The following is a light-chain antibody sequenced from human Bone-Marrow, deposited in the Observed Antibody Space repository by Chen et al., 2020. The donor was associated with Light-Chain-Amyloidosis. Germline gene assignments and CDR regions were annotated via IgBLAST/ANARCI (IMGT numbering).Light chain of an antibody. CDR1: NIGSTS. V-gene: IGLV3-21*02. CDR3: QVWDRSSDRPV. CDR2: DDS. Sequence: SYVLTHPSSVSVAPGQTATIACGGNNIGSTSVHWYQQTPGQAPLLVVYDDSDRPSGIPERLSGSNCGNTATLTISRVEAGDEADYYCQVWDRSSDRPVFGGGTKLTVL. J-gene: IGLJ3*02.